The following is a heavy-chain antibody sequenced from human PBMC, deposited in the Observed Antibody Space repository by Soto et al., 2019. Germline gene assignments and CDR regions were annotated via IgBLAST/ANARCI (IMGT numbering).Heavy chain of an antibody. CDR1: GFTFSSYA. CDR2: VSGSGGST. CDR3: AKIFTAFWTGYNYYYYAMDV. J-gene: IGHJ6*02. Sequence: EVQLLESGGGLVQPGSSLRLSCAASGFTFSSYAMSWVRQAPGKGLEWVSAVSGSGGSTFYADSVKGRFTISRDNSKNTLSLQINRLRAEDTAVYYCAKIFTAFWTGYNYYYYAMDVWGQGTTVIVSS. D-gene: IGHD3-3*01. V-gene: IGHV3-23*01.